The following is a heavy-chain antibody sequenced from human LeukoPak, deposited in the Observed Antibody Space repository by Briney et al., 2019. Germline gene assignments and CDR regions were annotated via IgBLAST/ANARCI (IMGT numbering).Heavy chain of an antibody. CDR1: GFTFSSDW. CDR3: ARGPWYTSGWHGGY. V-gene: IGHV3-7*01. Sequence: GGSLRLSCAASGFTFSSDWMSWVRQAPGGGLEWVANIKQVGSEKYYVDSVKGRCTISRDNAKNSLYLQMNSRRAEDTAVYYCARGPWYTSGWHGGYWGQGTLVTVSS. D-gene: IGHD6-19*01. J-gene: IGHJ4*02. CDR2: IKQVGSEK.